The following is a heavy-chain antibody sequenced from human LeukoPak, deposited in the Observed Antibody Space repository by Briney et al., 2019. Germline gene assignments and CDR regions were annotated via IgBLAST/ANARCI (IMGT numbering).Heavy chain of an antibody. CDR1: GGSISGYY. J-gene: IGHJ6*02. CDR3: ARGSRGPRDSGAYTTYGMDV. Sequence: PSETLSLTCTVSGGSISGYYLTWLRKAPGKSLEWIGYIFSVGNTDSNPSLKSRVSMSTDTSKTHFSLRLRSVTAADAAVYYCARGSRGPRDSGAYTTYGMDVWGQGTTVIVSS. V-gene: IGHV4-59*01. D-gene: IGHD2-15*01. CDR2: IFSVGNT.